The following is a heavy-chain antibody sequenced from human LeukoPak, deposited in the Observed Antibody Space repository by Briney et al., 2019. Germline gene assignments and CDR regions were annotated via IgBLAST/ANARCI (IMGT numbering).Heavy chain of an antibody. J-gene: IGHJ6*03. CDR2: INPTSGNT. CDR3: ARALGSPLRSPYYYYMDV. CDR1: GGTFNSND. D-gene: IGHD3-3*01. V-gene: IGHV1-8*03. Sequence: GASVKVSCKASGGTFNSNDINWVRQATGQGLEWMGWINPTSGNTGYAQEFQGRITIIRNISISTAYMELSSLRSEDTAVYYCARALGSPLRSPYYYYMDVWGKGTTVTVSS.